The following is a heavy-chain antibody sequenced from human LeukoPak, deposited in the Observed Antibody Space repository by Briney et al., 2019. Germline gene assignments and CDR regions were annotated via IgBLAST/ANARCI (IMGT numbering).Heavy chain of an antibody. CDR1: GFTFSSYS. CDR3: ARTIAAAGEVDY. V-gene: IGHV3-21*01. CDR2: ISSNSSYI. Sequence: PGGSLRLSCAASGFTFSSYSMNWVRQAPGKGLEWVSSISSNSSYIYYADSVKGRFTISRDNAKNSLYLQMNSLRAEDTAVYYCARTIAAAGEVDYWGQGTLVTVSS. D-gene: IGHD6-13*01. J-gene: IGHJ4*02.